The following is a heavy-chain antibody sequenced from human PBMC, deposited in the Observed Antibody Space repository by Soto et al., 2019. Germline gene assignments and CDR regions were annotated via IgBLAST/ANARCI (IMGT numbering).Heavy chain of an antibody. CDR2: IYYSGST. J-gene: IGHJ6*03. V-gene: IGHV4-59*08. Sequence: SETLSLTCTVSGGSIGSYYWSWIRQPPGKGLEWIGYIYYSGSTNYNPSLKSRVTISVDTSKNQFSLKLSSVTAADTAVYYCARYDSDYYYYMDVWGKGTTVTVSS. D-gene: IGHD1-1*01. CDR3: ARYDSDYYYYMDV. CDR1: GGSIGSYY.